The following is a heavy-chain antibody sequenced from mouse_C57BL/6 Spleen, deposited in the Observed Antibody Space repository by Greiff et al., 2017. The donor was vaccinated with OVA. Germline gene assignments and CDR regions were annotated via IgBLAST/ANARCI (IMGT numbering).Heavy chain of an antibody. D-gene: IGHD2-12*01. CDR1: GFTFSDYY. Sequence: EVQLVESEGGLVQPGSSMKLSCTASGFTFSDYYMAWVRQVPEKGLEWVANINYDGSSTYYLDSLKSRFIISRDNAKNILYLQMSSLKSEDTATYYCARASSLRLYFDYWGQGTTLTVSS. CDR2: INYDGSST. V-gene: IGHV5-16*01. CDR3: ARASSLRLYFDY. J-gene: IGHJ2*01.